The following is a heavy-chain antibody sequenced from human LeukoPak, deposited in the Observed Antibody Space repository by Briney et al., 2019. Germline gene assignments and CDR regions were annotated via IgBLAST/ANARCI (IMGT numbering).Heavy chain of an antibody. J-gene: IGHJ4*02. CDR3: ARDKGGYSAYYFDY. D-gene: IGHD2-21*02. V-gene: IGHV1-2*02. Sequence: ASVKVSCKASGGTFSSYAISWVRQAPGQGLEWMGWINPNSGGTNYAQKFQGRVTMTRDTSISTAYMELSRLRSDDTAVYYCARDKGGYSAYYFDYWGQGTLVTVSS. CDR2: INPNSGGT. CDR1: GGTFSSYA.